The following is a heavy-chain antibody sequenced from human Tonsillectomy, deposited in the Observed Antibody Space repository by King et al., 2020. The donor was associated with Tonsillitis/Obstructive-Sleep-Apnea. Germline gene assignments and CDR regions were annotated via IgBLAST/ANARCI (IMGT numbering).Heavy chain of an antibody. V-gene: IGHV3-7*03. J-gene: IGHJ6*02. D-gene: IGHD6-13*01. CDR1: GFTFSDYW. CDR3: ARGDIAAAGVEVAFFYFHCMDV. CDR2: IKQDGSKK. Sequence: VQLVESGGGLVHPGGSLRLSCAASGFTFSDYWMSWVRQAPGKGLEWVANIKQDGSKKYYLDSVKGRFTISRDNAKNSLYLQMNSLRAEDTAVYYCARGDIAAAGVEVAFFYFHCMDVWGRGTAVTVSS.